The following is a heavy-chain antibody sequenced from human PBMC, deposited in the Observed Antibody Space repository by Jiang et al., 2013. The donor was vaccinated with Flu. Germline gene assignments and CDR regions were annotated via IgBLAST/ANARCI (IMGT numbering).Heavy chain of an antibody. D-gene: IGHD6-6*01. J-gene: IGHJ6*03. Sequence: VQLVESGAEVKKPGSSVKVSCKASGGTFSSYAISWVRQAPGQGLEWMGGIIPIFGTANYAQKFQGRVTITADESTSTAYMELSSLRSEDTAVYYCARTIIAARRNQYYYYYYMDVWGKGTTVTVSS. CDR2: IIPIFGTA. CDR3: ARTIIAARRNQYYYYYYMDV. CDR1: GGTFSSYA. V-gene: IGHV1-69*01.